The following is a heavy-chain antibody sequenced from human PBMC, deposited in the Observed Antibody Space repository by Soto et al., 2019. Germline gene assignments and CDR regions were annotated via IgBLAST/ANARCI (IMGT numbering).Heavy chain of an antibody. CDR1: GFTLSSNY. J-gene: IGHJ4*02. CDR2: IYSGGST. Sequence: GGSLRLSCAASGFTLSSNYMSWVRQAPGKGLEWVSVIYSGGSTYYADSVKGRFTISRDNSKNTLYLQMNSLRAEDTAVYYCARETATEARKLDWGQGTLVTVSS. D-gene: IGHD4-17*01. V-gene: IGHV3-66*01. CDR3: ARETATEARKLD.